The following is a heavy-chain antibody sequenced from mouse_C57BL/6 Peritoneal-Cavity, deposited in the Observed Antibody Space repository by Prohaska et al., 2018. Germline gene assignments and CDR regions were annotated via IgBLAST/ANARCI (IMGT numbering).Heavy chain of an antibody. J-gene: IGHJ2*01. Sequence: QLSCQATGYTFPGYWIEWVKQRPGHGLEWIGEILPGSGSTNYNEKFKVKAKYTADTTIYTAYKKLSRQAASDYYIGVIARGNTVRDFGYWGQGTTLTVSS. CDR3: ARGNTVRDFGY. D-gene: IGHD1-1*01. CDR1: GYTFPGYW. CDR2: ILPGSGST. V-gene: IGHV1-9*01.